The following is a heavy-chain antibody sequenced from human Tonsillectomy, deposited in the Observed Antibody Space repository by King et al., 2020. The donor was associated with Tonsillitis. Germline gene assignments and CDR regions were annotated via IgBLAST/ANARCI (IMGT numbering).Heavy chain of an antibody. J-gene: IGHJ4*02. Sequence: VQLQESGPGLVKPSETLSLTCTVSGGSISTYYWSWIRQPPGKGLEWIGYIYYTGNTNYNPSLKSRVTISIDTSKNQFSLKLSSLTAADTAVYYCAREGSGWSQFDDWGQGTLVTVSS. D-gene: IGHD6-19*01. CDR1: GGSISTYY. CDR2: IYYTGNT. CDR3: AREGSGWSQFDD. V-gene: IGHV4-59*01.